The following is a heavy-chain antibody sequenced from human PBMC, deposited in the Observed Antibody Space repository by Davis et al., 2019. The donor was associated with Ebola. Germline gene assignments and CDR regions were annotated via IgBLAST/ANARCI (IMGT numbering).Heavy chain of an antibody. CDR2: IKQDGSEK. Sequence: GESLKISCAASGFTFSSYWMSWVRQAPGKGLEWVANIKQDGSEKYYVDSVKGRFTISRDNAKNSLYLQMNSLRAEDTAVYYCARGSGWLTPFDYWVQGTLVTVSS. V-gene: IGHV3-7*03. CDR1: GFTFSSYW. CDR3: ARGSGWLTPFDY. D-gene: IGHD6-19*01. J-gene: IGHJ4*02.